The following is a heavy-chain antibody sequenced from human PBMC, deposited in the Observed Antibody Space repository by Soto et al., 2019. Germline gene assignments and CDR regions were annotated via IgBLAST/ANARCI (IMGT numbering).Heavy chain of an antibody. CDR1: GDSISSGGYY. D-gene: IGHD1-26*01. CDR2: ISTSGST. J-gene: IGHJ4*02. Sequence: QVQLQESGPGLVKPSQTLSLTCTVSGDSISSGGYYWSWIRQHPGKGLEGIGHISTSGSTYFNPSLKSRVTISVDTSKNQFSLNLSSVTAADTAVYYCARGMGKGYFDYWGQGTLVTVSS. V-gene: IGHV4-31*03. CDR3: ARGMGKGYFDY.